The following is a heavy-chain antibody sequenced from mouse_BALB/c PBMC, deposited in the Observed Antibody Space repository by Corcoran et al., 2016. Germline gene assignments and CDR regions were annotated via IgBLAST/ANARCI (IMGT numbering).Heavy chain of an antibody. CDR1: GYTFTNYG. CDR3: ARPLYYYGSSYGY. Sequence: QIQLVQSGPELKKPGETVKISCKASGYTFTNYGMNWVKQAPGKGLKWMGWINTYTGEPTYADDFKGRFVFSLETSASTAYLQINNLKNEDTATYFCARPLYYYGSSYGYWGQGTTLTVSS. J-gene: IGHJ2*01. V-gene: IGHV9-3-1*01. D-gene: IGHD1-1*01. CDR2: INTYTGEP.